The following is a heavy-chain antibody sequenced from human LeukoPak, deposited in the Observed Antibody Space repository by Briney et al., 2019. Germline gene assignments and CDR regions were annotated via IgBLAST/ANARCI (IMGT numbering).Heavy chain of an antibody. J-gene: IGHJ6*02. D-gene: IGHD3-10*01. CDR3: ARGTNSGVDV. Sequence: GRSLRLPCAASGFTFSSYSMNWVRQAPGKGLEWVSYISSSSSTIYYADSVKGRFTISRDNAKNSLYVQMNSLRDEDTAVYYCARGTNSGVDVWGQGTTVTVSS. CDR1: GFTFSSYS. CDR2: ISSSSSTI. V-gene: IGHV3-48*02.